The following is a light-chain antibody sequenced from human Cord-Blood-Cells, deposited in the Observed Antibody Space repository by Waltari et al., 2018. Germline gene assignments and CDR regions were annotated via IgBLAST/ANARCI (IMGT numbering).Light chain of an antibody. V-gene: IGKV4-1*01. J-gene: IGKJ1*01. CDR3: QQYYSTPPT. Sequence: DIVMTQSPDSLAVSLGERATINCKSSQSVLYSSNNKNYLAWYQQKPGQPPKLLIYWASTRESGVPYRFSGSGAGTDFTLTISSLQSEDVAGYYCQQYYSTPPTFGQGTKVEIK. CDR2: WAS. CDR1: QSVLYSSNNKNY.